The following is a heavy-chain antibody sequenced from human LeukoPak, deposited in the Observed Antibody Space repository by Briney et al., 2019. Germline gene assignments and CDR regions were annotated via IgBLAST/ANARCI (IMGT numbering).Heavy chain of an antibody. Sequence: GGSLRLSCATSGFIFSSYEMNWVRQAPGKGLEWISHISGNGSTKYYADSAKGRFSISRDNAKNSVYLQMSSLRAEDTAVYYCARGGYSDTSASDMTWGQGTLVTVSS. CDR2: ISGNGSTK. CDR1: GFIFSSYE. V-gene: IGHV3-48*03. CDR3: ARGGYSDTSASDMT. D-gene: IGHD3-22*01. J-gene: IGHJ5*02.